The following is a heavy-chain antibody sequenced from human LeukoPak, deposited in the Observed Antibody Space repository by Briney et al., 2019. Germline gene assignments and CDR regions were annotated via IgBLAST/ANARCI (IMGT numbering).Heavy chain of an antibody. Sequence: PSETLSLTCTVSGGSISGYYWNWIRQPPGTGLEWIGYMYNCGITSYNPSLKSRVTISVDTSKNQFSLKLSSVTAADTAVYYCARHRDIDGMDVWRQGTTVIVSS. D-gene: IGHD5-12*01. CDR3: ARHRDIDGMDV. CDR1: GGSISGYY. V-gene: IGHV4-59*01. J-gene: IGHJ6*02. CDR2: MYNCGIT.